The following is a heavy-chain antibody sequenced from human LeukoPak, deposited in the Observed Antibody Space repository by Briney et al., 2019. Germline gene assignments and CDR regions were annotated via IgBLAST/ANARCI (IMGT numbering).Heavy chain of an antibody. J-gene: IGHJ6*02. Sequence: GGSLRLPCAASGFTFSSYEMNWVRQAPGKGLECVSYISSSGSTIYYADSVKGRFTISRDNAKNSLYLQMNSLRAEDTAVYYCARDRYCSGGSCYSYFGMDVWGQGTTVTVSS. V-gene: IGHV3-48*03. D-gene: IGHD2-15*01. CDR3: ARDRYCSGGSCYSYFGMDV. CDR2: ISSSGSTI. CDR1: GFTFSSYE.